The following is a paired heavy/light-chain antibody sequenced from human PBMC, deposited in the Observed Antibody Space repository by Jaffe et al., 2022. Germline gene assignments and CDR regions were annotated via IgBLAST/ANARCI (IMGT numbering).Heavy chain of an antibody. CDR2: ISSSGSTI. Sequence: EVQLVESGGGLVQPGGSLRLSCAASGFTFSSYEMNWVRQAPGKGLEWVSYISSSGSTIYYADSVKGRFTISRDNAKNSLYLQMNSLRAEDTAVYYCARDHWIAVAGTSGAFDIWGQGTMVTVSS. J-gene: IGHJ3*02. V-gene: IGHV3-48*03. CDR3: ARDHWIAVAGTSGAFDI. D-gene: IGHD6-19*01. CDR1: GFTFSSYE.
Light chain of an antibody. CDR1: QGISSY. CDR3: QQYYSYPPYT. J-gene: IGKJ2*01. Sequence: AIRMTQSPSSFSASTGDRVTITCRASQGISSYLAWYQQKPGKAPKLLIYAASTLQSGVPSRFSGSGSGTDFTLTISCLQSEDFATYYCQQYYSYPPYTFGQGTKLEIK. V-gene: IGKV1-8*01. CDR2: AAS.